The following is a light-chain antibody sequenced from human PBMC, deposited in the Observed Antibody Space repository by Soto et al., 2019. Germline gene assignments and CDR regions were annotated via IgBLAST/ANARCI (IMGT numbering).Light chain of an antibody. CDR1: HTASNY. Sequence: DTQMAQSPSSLSASVGDRISITCRASHTASNYVNWYHQKPGKAPTLLISATSTLQSGVPSRFSGSGSGTDFTLTITSLQPEDFAIYYCQQTYTTPRTFGQGTKVAIK. CDR2: ATS. CDR3: QQTYTTPRT. J-gene: IGKJ1*01. V-gene: IGKV1-39*01.